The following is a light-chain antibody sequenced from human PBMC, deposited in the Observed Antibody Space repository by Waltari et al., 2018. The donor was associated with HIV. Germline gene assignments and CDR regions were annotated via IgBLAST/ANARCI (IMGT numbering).Light chain of an antibody. V-gene: IGKV1-5*03. CDR1: QSISSW. CDR3: QQYNSSPDT. J-gene: IGKJ2*01. Sequence: DIQMTQSPSTLSASVGDRVTITCRASQSISSWLARYQQKPGKAPKLLIYKASSLESGVPSRFSGSGSGTEFTLTISSLQPDDFATYYCQQYNSSPDTFGQGTKLEIK. CDR2: KAS.